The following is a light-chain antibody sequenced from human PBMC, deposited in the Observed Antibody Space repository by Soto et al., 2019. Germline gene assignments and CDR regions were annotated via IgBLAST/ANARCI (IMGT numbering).Light chain of an antibody. CDR2: DVS. J-gene: IGLJ1*01. CDR1: SSDVGAYNY. V-gene: IGLV2-14*01. Sequence: QSALTQPASVSGSPGQSITLSFTGTSSDVGAYNYDSWYQQYPGEAPKVIIYDVSHRPAGVSNRFSGSKSGNTASLTISGLQTQDEADYYCSSYTRATTYVFGTGTKVTVL. CDR3: SSYTRATTYV.